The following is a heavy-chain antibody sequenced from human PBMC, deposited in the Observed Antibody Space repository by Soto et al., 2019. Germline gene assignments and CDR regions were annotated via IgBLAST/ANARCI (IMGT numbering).Heavy chain of an antibody. CDR3: ARGGSGSNF. CDR1: GGSFSKLG. D-gene: IGHD5-12*01. J-gene: IGHJ4*02. Sequence: SVKVSCKASGGSFSKLGISWVRQAPGQGLEWMGGIVPVSGRPNYAQRFRGRLTINADESTSTGYMEGISLRSDDTAVCDCARGGSGSNFWGQGTQVTVSS. CDR2: IVPVSGRP. V-gene: IGHV1-69*13.